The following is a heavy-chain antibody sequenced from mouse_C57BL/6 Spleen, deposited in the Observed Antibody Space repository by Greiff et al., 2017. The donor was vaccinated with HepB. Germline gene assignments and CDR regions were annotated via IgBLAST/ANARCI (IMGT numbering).Heavy chain of an antibody. CDR3: AREVYSGYAMDY. CDR1: GFTFSSYA. V-gene: IGHV5-4*01. CDR2: ISDGGSYT. D-gene: IGHD2-1*01. J-gene: IGHJ4*01. Sequence: EVKLMESGGGLVKPGGSLKLSCAASGFTFSSYAMSWVRQTPEKRLEWVATISDGGSYTYYPDNVKGRFTISRDNAKNNLYLQMSHLKSEDTAMYYCAREVYSGYAMDYWGQGTSVTVSS.